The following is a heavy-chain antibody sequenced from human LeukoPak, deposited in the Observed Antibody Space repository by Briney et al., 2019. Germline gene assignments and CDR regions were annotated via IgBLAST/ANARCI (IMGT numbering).Heavy chain of an antibody. V-gene: IGHV4-61*01. Sequence: SETLSLTCTVSGYSISSGYYWGWIRQPPGKGLEWIGYIYYSGSTNYNPSLESRVTISVDTSKNQFSLKLSSVTAADTAVYYCARSSESYDSSGYYSYYFDYWGQGTLVTVSS. CDR2: IYYSGST. CDR1: GYSISSGYY. CDR3: ARSSESYDSSGYYSYYFDY. D-gene: IGHD3-22*01. J-gene: IGHJ4*02.